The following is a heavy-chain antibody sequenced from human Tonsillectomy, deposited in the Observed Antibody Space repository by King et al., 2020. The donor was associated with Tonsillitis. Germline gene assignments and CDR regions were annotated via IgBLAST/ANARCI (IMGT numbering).Heavy chain of an antibody. V-gene: IGHV3-30*02. CDR1: GFTFSSYG. J-gene: IGHJ4*02. Sequence: VQLVESGGGVVQPGGSLRLSCAASGFTFSSYGMHWVRQAPGKGLEWVAFIRYDGGNKYYADSVKGRFNISRDNSKNTLYLQMNSLRAEDTAVYYCAKAGGAGTVDYWGQGTLVTVSS. CDR3: AKAGGAGTVDY. D-gene: IGHD1-7*01. CDR2: IRYDGGNK.